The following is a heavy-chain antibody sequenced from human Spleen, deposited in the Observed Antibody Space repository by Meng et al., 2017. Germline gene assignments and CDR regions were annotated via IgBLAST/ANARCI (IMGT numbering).Heavy chain of an antibody. CDR1: GYTLSRDG. CDR3: VTRGNPYLNC. CDR2: INTYTGKT. Sequence: QGQLGQSGAEVKKPGASVKVSCDASGYTLSRDGFSWVRQAPGQGLEWLGWINTYTGKTDYAQKFQGRVTLTTDTFTSTAYMELRSLRSDDTAVYYCVTRGNPYLNCWGQGTLVTVSS. J-gene: IGHJ4*02. V-gene: IGHV1-18*01.